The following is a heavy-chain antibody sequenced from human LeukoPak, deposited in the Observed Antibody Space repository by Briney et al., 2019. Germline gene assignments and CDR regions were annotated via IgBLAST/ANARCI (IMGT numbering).Heavy chain of an antibody. V-gene: IGHV1-69*05. Sequence: GASVKVSCKASGGTFSSYAISWVRQAPGQGLEWMGGIIPIFGTANYAQKFQGRVTFTTDESTSTAYMELSSLRSEDTAVYYCARGDTVTTKDYYSYYMDVWGKGTTVTVSS. CDR3: ARGDTVTTKDYYSYYMDV. J-gene: IGHJ6*03. CDR1: GGTFSSYA. D-gene: IGHD4-11*01. CDR2: IIPIFGTA.